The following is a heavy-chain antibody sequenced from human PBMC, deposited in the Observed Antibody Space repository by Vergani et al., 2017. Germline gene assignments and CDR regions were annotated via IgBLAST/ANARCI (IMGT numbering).Heavy chain of an antibody. D-gene: IGHD4-17*01. CDR2: IHYGGST. V-gene: IGHV4-38-2*01. CDR3: ARHVGYGDSNYSGDLFDP. CDR1: GYSIRSANY. Sequence: QVQLQESGPGLVKPSETLSLTCAVSGYSIRSANYWGWIRQTPGKGLEWIGTIHYGGSTYYNPSFKTPVTISVDTSKNQLFLKLTSVTAADTALYYCARHVGYGDSNYSGDLFDPWGQGNLVTVSS. J-gene: IGHJ5*02.